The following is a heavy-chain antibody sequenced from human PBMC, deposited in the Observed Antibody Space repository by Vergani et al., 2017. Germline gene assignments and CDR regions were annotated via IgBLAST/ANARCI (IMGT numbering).Heavy chain of an antibody. CDR1: GGSFTSYH. CDR2: IDHTGRP. CDR3: ARVNTETNGHLYYYYYMDV. V-gene: IGHV4-34*01. J-gene: IGHJ6*03. D-gene: IGHD4-11*01. Sequence: QVQLQQWGGGLLKPSETLSLTCVVNGGSFTSYHWTWIRQSPGEGLEWVGDIDHTGRPDYNPSLKRRLTMSVDKSRNQFSLTLNSVTATDTAIYFCARVNTETNGHLYYYYYMDVWVQATAVTVS.